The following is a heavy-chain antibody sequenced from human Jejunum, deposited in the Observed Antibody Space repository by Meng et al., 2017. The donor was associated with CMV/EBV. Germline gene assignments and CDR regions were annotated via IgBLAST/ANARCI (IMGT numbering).Heavy chain of an antibody. CDR2: IYSGEST. V-gene: IGHV3-53*01. Sequence: LSFPASEFGFIRNNITWVRQAPGKGLELVSAIYSGESTYSADSVKGRFTISRDNSKNTLYLQMNNLRAEDTAVYYCAKKYSGSFDYWGQGTLVTVSS. CDR3: AKKYSGSFDY. CDR1: EFGFIRNN. D-gene: IGHD1-26*01. J-gene: IGHJ4*02.